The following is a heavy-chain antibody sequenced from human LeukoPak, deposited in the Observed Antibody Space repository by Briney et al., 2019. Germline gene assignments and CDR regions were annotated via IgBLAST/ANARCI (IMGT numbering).Heavy chain of an antibody. CDR2: ISGSGVNT. V-gene: IGHV3-23*01. CDR3: AKDPRFGSGFISDYC. Sequence: GGSLRLSCAASGFTFSSYAMSWVRQAPGKGLEWVSGISGSGVNTYYADSVKGRFTVSRDNSKNTLYLQLNSLRAEDTAVYYCAKDPRFGSGFISDYCWGQGTLVTVSS. CDR1: GFTFSSYA. J-gene: IGHJ4*02. D-gene: IGHD3-10*01.